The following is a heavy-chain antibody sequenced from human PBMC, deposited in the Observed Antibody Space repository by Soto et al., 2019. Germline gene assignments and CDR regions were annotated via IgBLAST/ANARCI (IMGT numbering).Heavy chain of an antibody. CDR1: GFTFSSYA. J-gene: IGHJ6*02. CDR3: ARVQYPVQRDYYYFCMDV. CDR2: ISYDGSNK. Sequence: QVQLVESGGGVVQTGRSLRLSCAASGFTFSSYAMNWVRQAPGKGLVWVAVISYDGSNKYYADSVKGRFTISRDNSKNTLSMQMISVIAEDTAVYYCARVQYPVQRDYYYFCMDVCGQGTTVTVSS. D-gene: IGHD2-2*01. V-gene: IGHV3-30-3*01.